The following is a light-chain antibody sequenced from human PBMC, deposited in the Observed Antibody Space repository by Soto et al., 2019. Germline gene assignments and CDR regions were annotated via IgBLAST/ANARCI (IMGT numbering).Light chain of an antibody. Sequence: EIVMTQSPPTLYVSPGGRASLSCRASQSVDNSVAWYQQKPGQGPTLLIFNSSARAYGVPSRFSGSGSGSDFLLTISSLQSEYSALYFCQQYNRWWSFGQGTKV. J-gene: IGKJ1*01. CDR1: QSVDNS. CDR3: QQYNRWWS. V-gene: IGKV3-15*01. CDR2: NSS.